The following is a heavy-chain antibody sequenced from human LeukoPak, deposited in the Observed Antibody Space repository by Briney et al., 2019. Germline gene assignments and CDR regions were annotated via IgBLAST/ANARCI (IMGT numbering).Heavy chain of an antibody. Sequence: GGSLRLSCAPSGSTFSSYWMHWVRQAPGKGLVWVSRINSDGSSTSYADSVKGRFTISRDNAKNTLYLQMNSLRAEDTAVYYCAGFWGYYYGMYVWGQGTTVTVSS. J-gene: IGHJ6*02. CDR1: GSTFSSYW. CDR3: AGFWGYYYGMYV. D-gene: IGHD3-16*01. V-gene: IGHV3-74*01. CDR2: INSDGSST.